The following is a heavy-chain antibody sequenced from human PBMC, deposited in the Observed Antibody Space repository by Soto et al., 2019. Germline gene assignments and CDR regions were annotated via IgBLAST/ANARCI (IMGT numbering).Heavy chain of an antibody. V-gene: IGHV4-59*01. D-gene: IGHD3-10*01. CDR3: ARVSSPYYGSGSYFDY. CDR2: IYYSGST. J-gene: IGHJ4*02. CDR1: GGSISGYY. Sequence: SETLSLTCTVSGGSISGYYWSWIRQPPGKGLEWIGYIYYSGSTNYNPSLKSRVTISVDTSKNQFSLRLSSVTAADTAVYYCARVSSPYYGSGSYFDYWGQGTLVTVSS.